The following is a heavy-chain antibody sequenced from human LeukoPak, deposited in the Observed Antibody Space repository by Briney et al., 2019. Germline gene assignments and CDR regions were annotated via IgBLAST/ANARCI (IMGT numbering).Heavy chain of an antibody. Sequence: PSESLSLTCTVSGGSISSYYWSCVWQPPGKGLGWSGYIYYSGSTNYTPYLETRVTISVDTSKNQFSLKLSSVTAADTAVYYCAKHDSNHYDSSFDYWGQGTLVTVSS. J-gene: IGHJ4*02. CDR1: GGSISSYY. CDR3: AKHDSNHYDSSFDY. CDR2: IYYSGST. V-gene: IGHV4-59*08. D-gene: IGHD3-22*01.